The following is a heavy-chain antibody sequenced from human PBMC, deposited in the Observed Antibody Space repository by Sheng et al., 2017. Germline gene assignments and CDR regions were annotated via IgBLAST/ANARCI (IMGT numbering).Heavy chain of an antibody. CDR3: AKDCYDSSGYPNSFDY. CDR2: IRYDGSNK. Sequence: QVQLVESGGGVVQPGGSLRLSCAASGFTFSSYGMHWVRQAPGKGLEWVAFIRYDGSNKYYADSVKGRFTISRDNSKNTLYLQMNSLRAEDTAVYYCAKDCYDSSGYPNSFDYWGQGTLVTVSS. V-gene: IGHV3-30*02. J-gene: IGHJ4*02. CDR1: GFTFSSYG. D-gene: IGHD3-22*01.